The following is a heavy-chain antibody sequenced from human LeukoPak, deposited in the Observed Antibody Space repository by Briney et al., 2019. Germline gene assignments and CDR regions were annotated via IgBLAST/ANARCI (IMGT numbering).Heavy chain of an antibody. CDR2: ISYDGSNK. CDR3: AKDQGDYDFWSGYYNYYYYGMDV. J-gene: IGHJ6*02. CDR1: GSTFSSYG. D-gene: IGHD3-3*01. V-gene: IGHV3-30*18. Sequence: GGSLRLSCAASGSTFSSYGMHWVRQAPGKGLEWVAVISYDGSNKYYADSVKGRFTISRDNSKNTLYLQMNSLRAEDTAVYYCAKDQGDYDFWSGYYNYYYYGMDVWGQGTTVTVS.